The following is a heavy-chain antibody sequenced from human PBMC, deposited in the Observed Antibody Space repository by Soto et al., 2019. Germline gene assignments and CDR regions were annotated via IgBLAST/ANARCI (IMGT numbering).Heavy chain of an antibody. D-gene: IGHD6-13*01. CDR1: GYSFTSYW. CDR3: ARVYSKNYYYYGMDV. CDR2: IDPSDSYT. Sequence: ESLTISCKCSGYSFTSYWISWVRQMPGKGLEWMGRIDPSDSYTNYSPSFQGHVTISADKSISTAYLQWSSLKASDTAMYYCARVYSKNYYYYGMDVWGQGTTVTVSS. J-gene: IGHJ6*02. V-gene: IGHV5-10-1*01.